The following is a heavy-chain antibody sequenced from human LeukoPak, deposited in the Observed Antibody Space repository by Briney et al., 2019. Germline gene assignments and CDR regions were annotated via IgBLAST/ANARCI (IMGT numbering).Heavy chain of an antibody. V-gene: IGHV4-59*08. Sequence: SETLSLTCTVSGGSISSYYWSWIRQPPGKGLEWLGYIYYNGTTNYNPSLKSRVTMSVDTSRTQFSLKLSSVTAADTAFYYCARLGWADSGYYVAYDIWGQGTMVTVSS. CDR2: IYYNGTT. CDR3: ARLGWADSGYYVAYDI. D-gene: IGHD3-22*01. CDR1: GGSISSYY. J-gene: IGHJ3*02.